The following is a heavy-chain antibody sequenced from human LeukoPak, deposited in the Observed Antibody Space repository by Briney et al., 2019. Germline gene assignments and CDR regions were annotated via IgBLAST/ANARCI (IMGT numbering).Heavy chain of an antibody. CDR3: ARASAPIVVVPAAMGDNWFDP. CDR1: GYTFTGYY. J-gene: IGHJ5*02. CDR2: INPNSGGT. D-gene: IGHD2-2*01. V-gene: IGHV1-2*02. Sequence: ASVKVSCKASGYTFTGYYMHWVRQAPGQGLGWMGWINPNSGGTNYAQKFQGRVTMTRDTSISTAYMELSRLRSDDTAVYYCARASAPIVVVPAAMGDNWFDPWGQGTLVTVSS.